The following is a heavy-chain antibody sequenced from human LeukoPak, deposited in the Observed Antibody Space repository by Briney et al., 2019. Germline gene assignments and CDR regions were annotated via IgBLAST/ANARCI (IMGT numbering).Heavy chain of an antibody. D-gene: IGHD1-26*01. J-gene: IGHJ4*02. CDR3: ANGESGSYFDY. V-gene: IGHV3-23*01. CDR1: GFTFSSYA. CDR2: ISGSGGST. Sequence: GGSLRLSCAASGFTFSSYAMSWVRQAPGKGLEWVSAISGSGGSTYYTDSVKGRFTISRDNSKNTLYLQMNSLRAEDTAVYYCANGESGSYFDYWGQGTPVTVSS.